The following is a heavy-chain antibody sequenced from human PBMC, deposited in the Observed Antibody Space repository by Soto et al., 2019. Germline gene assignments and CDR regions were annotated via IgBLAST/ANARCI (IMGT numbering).Heavy chain of an antibody. CDR1: GFTFSSYT. CDR3: AREWSLSVAATGY. V-gene: IGHV3-30-3*01. D-gene: IGHD6-19*01. Sequence: QVQLVESGGGVVQPGRSLRLSCAASGFTFSSYTMHWVREAPGKGLEWVAVISNDGSHKDYADSVKGRFTISRDNSKNTLNLQMNSLRVEDTAIYYCAREWSLSVAATGYWGQGTLVTVSS. J-gene: IGHJ4*02. CDR2: ISNDGSHK.